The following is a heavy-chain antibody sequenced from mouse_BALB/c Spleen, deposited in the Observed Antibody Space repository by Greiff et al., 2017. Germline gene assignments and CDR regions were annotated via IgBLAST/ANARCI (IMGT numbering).Heavy chain of an antibody. V-gene: IGHV1-7*01. CDR2: INHSPGYT. CDR3: ARSYGYDGAWFAY. D-gene: IGHD2-2*01. J-gene: IGHJ3*01. CDR1: GYTFTSYW. Sequence: QVQLKESGAELAKPGASVKMSCKASGYTFTSYWMHWVKQRPGQGLEWIGYINHSPGYTEYNQKFKDKATLTADKSSSTAYMQLSSLTSEDSAVYDCARSYGYDGAWFAYWGQGTLVTVSA.